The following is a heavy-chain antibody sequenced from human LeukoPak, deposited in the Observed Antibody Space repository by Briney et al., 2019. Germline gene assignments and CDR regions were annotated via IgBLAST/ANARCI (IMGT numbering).Heavy chain of an antibody. D-gene: IGHD1-26*01. Sequence: GGSLRLSCAASGFTFRNYAMTWVRQPPGKGLEWVSGISASGGSTNYADSVEGRFAMSRDNSKNTVYLQMNSLRAEDTAIYYCAKDVGKWESLHFFDYWGQGTLVTVSS. CDR1: GFTFRNYA. J-gene: IGHJ4*02. V-gene: IGHV3-23*01. CDR3: AKDVGKWESLHFFDY. CDR2: ISASGGST.